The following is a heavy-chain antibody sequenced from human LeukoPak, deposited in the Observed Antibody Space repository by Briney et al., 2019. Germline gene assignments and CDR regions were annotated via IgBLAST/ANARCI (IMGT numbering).Heavy chain of an antibody. D-gene: IGHD3-10*01. CDR1: GFIFSSYA. V-gene: IGHV3-64D*06. CDR2: ISYNGGST. J-gene: IGHJ4*02. CDR3: AKGRAGEAGRGFDY. Sequence: PGGSLRLSCSASGFIFSSYAIHWVRQAPGKGLEYVSAISYNGGSTHYADSVKGRFTISRDNSKNTLFLQMSSLRAEDTAMYYCAKGRAGEAGRGFDYWGQGTLVTVSS.